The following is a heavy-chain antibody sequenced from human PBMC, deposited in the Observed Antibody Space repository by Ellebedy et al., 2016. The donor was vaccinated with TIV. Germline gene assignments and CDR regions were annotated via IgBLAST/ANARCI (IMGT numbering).Heavy chain of an antibody. CDR2: IGQGSSVI. V-gene: IGHV3-48*04. CDR1: GFSFSDST. J-gene: IGHJ5*01. Sequence: GESLKISCAGSGFSFSDSTLNWVRQAPGKGLEWLSYIGQGSSVIFYADSVKGRFTISRDNAKNSLYLQMNGLRVEDTAVYYCARHIGSQWFDYWGQGTLVSVSS. D-gene: IGHD6-25*01. CDR3: ARHIGSQWFDY.